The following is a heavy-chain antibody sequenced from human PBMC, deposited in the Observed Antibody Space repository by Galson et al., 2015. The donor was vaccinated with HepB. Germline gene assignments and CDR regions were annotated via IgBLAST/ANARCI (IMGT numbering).Heavy chain of an antibody. V-gene: IGHV3-23*01. CDR3: AKVRSSWTGAFDI. CDR1: GFTFSIYA. Sequence: SLRLSCAASGFTFSIYAMNWVRQAPGKGLEWVSGISGSSGSTYYADSVKGRFTISRDNSKNTLYLRMNSLRAEDTAVYYCAKVRSSWTGAFDIWGQGTMVTVSS. J-gene: IGHJ3*02. D-gene: IGHD6-13*01. CDR2: ISGSSGST.